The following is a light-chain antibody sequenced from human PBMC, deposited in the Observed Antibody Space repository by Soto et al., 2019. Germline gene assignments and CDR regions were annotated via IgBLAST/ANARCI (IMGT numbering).Light chain of an antibody. CDR2: GNT. CDR3: HSYDSSLNVV. CDR1: TSNIGAGYD. V-gene: IGLV1-40*01. Sequence: QSALTQPPSVSGAPGQRVTISCTGSTSNIGAGYDVHWYQQPPGAAPKLLIYGNTNRPSGVPDRFSGSQSGTSASLAITGLQTEDEADYYCHSYDSSLNVVFGGGTKLTVL. J-gene: IGLJ2*01.